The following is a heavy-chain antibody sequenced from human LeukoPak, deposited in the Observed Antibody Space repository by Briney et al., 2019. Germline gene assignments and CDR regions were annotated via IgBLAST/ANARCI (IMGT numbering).Heavy chain of an antibody. J-gene: IGHJ4*02. CDR3: ARAQGYSGSYFFDY. D-gene: IGHD1-26*01. CDR2: IYTSGST. CDR1: GVSISSYY. V-gene: IGHV4-4*07. Sequence: SVTLSLTCTVSGVSISSYYWSWIRQPAGRGLEWIGRIYTSGSTNYNPSLKSRVTMSVDTSKNQFSLKLSSVTAADTAVYYCARAQGYSGSYFFDYWGQGTLVTVSS.